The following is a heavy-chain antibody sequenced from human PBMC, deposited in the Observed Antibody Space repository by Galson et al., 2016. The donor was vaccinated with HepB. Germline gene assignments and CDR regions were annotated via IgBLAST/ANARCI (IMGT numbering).Heavy chain of an antibody. CDR1: GFLVNSSY. V-gene: IGHV3-53*01. CDR3: ARGYTSGVPFW. CDR2: MYSGGSK. J-gene: IGHJ4*02. Sequence: SLRLSCAVSGFLVNSSYMTWVRLAPGKGLEWVAIMYSGGSKQYAGSVKGRVTISRTTSSQMLFLEVSDLRAENTGIYYCARGYTSGVPFWWGQGTLVTVSS. D-gene: IGHD2-8*01.